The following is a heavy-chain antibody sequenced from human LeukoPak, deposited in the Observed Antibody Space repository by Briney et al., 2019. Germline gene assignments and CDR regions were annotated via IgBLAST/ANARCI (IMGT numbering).Heavy chain of an antibody. CDR2: ISTRSSYL. V-gene: IGHV3-21*01. D-gene: IGHD1-1*01. J-gene: IGHJ4*02. Sequence: GGSLRLSCAASGFTFSTYTMNWVRQAPGKGLQWVSSISTRSSYLYYADSVKGRFTISRDDAKNSLYLQLNSLRAEDTAVYYCATLASTDGYWGQGTLVTVSS. CDR1: GFTFSTYT. CDR3: ATLASTDGY.